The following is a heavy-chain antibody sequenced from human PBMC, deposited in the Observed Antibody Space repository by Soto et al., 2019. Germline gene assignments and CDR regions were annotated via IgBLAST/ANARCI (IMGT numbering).Heavy chain of an antibody. J-gene: IGHJ5*01. CDR2: INSDGSHT. V-gene: IGHV3-74*01. CDR3: GKGGCYGDYAGENWFGS. CDR1: GFTFFAYW. Sequence: EVQLVESGGGLVQPGGSLRLSCAASGFTFFAYWIHWVRQVPGKGLAWVSRINSDGSHTSYADSVRGRFTISRDNSKNKVYLQMNRLAGEDTAVFYCGKGGCYGDYAGENWFGSWGQGSLGTVSS. D-gene: IGHD4-17*01.